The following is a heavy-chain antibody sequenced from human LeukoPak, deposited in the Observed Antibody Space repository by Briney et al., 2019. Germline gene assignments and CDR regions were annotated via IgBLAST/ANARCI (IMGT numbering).Heavy chain of an antibody. J-gene: IGHJ6*02. D-gene: IGHD5-18*01. V-gene: IGHV4-59*01. CDR1: GGSISSYY. CDR3: ARVSGYSYGNSYYYYYGMDV. Sequence: SETLSLTCTVSGGSISSYYWSWIRQPPGKGLEWIGYIYYSGSTNYNPSLNSRVTISVDTSKHQFSLKLSSVTAADTAVYYCARVSGYSYGNSYYYYYGMDVWGQGTTVTVSS. CDR2: IYYSGST.